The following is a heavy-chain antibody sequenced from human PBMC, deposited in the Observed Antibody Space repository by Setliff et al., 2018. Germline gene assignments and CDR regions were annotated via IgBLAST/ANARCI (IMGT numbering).Heavy chain of an antibody. J-gene: IGHJ4*02. CDR2: ISYSGST. D-gene: IGHD4-17*01. CDR1: GGSISSHY. Sequence: PSETLSLTCSVSGGSISSHYWSWIRRPPGKGLEWIGYISYSGSTNYNPSLKSRVTISVDTSKNQFSLKVKSVTAADTAVYYCARRKYGDYTDYWGQGTLVTVSS. CDR3: ARRKYGDYTDY. V-gene: IGHV4-59*11.